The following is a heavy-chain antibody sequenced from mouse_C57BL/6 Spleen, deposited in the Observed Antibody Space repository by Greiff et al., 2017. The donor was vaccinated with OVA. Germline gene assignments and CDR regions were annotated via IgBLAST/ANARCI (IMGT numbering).Heavy chain of an antibody. CDR1: GYTFTDYN. CDR3: ARTAIIDPFAY. V-gene: IGHV1-18*01. CDR2: INPNNGGT. Sequence: EVQLQQSGPELVKPGASVKIPCKASGYTFTDYNMDWVKQSHGKSLEWIGDINPNNGGTSYNQKFKGKATLTVDKSSSTAYMELRSLTSEDSAVYYCARTAIIDPFAYWGQGTLVTVSA. J-gene: IGHJ3*01. D-gene: IGHD1-2*01.